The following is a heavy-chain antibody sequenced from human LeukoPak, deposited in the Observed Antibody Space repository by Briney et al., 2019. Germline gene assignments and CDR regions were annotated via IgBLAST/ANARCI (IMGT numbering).Heavy chain of an antibody. CDR2: INPSGGST. CDR1: GYTFTSYY. D-gene: IGHD1-26*01. V-gene: IGHV1-46*01. CDR3: ARADQAWERERAFDI. J-gene: IGHJ3*02. Sequence: ASVKVSCKASGYTFTSYYMHWVRQAPGQGLEWMGIINPSGGSTSYAQKFQGRVTMTRDTSTSTVYMELSSLRSEDTAVYYCARADQAWERERAFDIWGQGTMVTVSS.